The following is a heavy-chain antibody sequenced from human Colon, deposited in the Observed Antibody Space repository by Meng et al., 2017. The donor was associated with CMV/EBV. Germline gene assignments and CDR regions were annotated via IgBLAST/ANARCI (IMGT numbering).Heavy chain of an antibody. V-gene: IGHV3-30*02. J-gene: IGHJ4*02. CDR2: LQTHGSRR. Sequence: GGSLRLSCAASGLAFSRCDFLCLCQAPGKGLEWVASLQTHGSRRGYVDSVRGRFIISRDNAKNSVYLQMDSLRVEDTAVYYCARDVTSGTFDYWGQGTLVTVSS. CDR1: GLAFSRCD. D-gene: IGHD1-26*01. CDR3: ARDVTSGTFDY.